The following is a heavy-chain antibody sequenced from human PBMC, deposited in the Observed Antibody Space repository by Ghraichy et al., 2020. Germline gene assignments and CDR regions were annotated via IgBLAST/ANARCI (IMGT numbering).Heavy chain of an antibody. V-gene: IGHV3-48*02. D-gene: IGHD1-26*01. CDR3: ARVGYSGIPLG. J-gene: IGHJ4*02. CDR1: GFSFDGFR. CDR2: ISGSGTTK. Sequence: GGSLRLSCAASGFSFDGFRMNWVRQAPGKGLVWVSYISGSGTTKQYADSVKGRFTISRDNAKDSVYLQMDSLREEDTAVYYCARVGYSGIPLGWGQGTLGPV.